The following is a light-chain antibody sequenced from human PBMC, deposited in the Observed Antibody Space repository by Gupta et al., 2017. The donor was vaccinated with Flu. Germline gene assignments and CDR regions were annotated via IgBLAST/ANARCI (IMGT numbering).Light chain of an antibody. J-gene: IGKJ5*01. Sequence: EIVLTQPAGTLSLSPGESATLSCRASQSVSSNYLAWYQQRPGQAPRLLIYGASSGATGTPDRFSGTGSGTDFSLTISRLEPEDFAGYYCQLSSSFGQGTRLEIK. CDR1: QSVSSNY. CDR3: QLSSS. CDR2: GAS. V-gene: IGKV3-20*01.